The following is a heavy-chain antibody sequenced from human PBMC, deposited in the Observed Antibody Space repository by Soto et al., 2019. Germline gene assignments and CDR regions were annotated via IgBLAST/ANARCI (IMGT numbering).Heavy chain of an antibody. CDR3: AGGGVRGVITRTRDYYGMDV. Sequence: PGESLKISCQCSGYRFTSYWIGWVRQMPGKGLELMGIIYPGDSDTRYSPSFQGQVTISADKSISTAYLQWSSLKASDTAMYYCAGGGVRGVITRTRDYYGMDVWGQGTTVTVSS. J-gene: IGHJ6*02. D-gene: IGHD3-10*01. CDR1: GYRFTSYW. CDR2: IYPGDSDT. V-gene: IGHV5-51*01.